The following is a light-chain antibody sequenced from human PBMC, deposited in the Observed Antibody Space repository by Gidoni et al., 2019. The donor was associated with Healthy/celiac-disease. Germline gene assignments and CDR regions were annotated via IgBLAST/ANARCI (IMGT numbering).Light chain of an antibody. V-gene: IGKV3-15*01. J-gene: IGKJ1*01. CDR2: GAS. CDR3: QQYNNWPPP. CDR1: QSVSSN. Sequence: EIVMTQSPATLSVSPGERATLSCRASQSVSSNLAWYQQKPGQAPRLLIDGASTRATGIPARFSGSGSGTEFTLTISSLQSEDFAVYYCQQYNNWPPPFGQGTKVEIK.